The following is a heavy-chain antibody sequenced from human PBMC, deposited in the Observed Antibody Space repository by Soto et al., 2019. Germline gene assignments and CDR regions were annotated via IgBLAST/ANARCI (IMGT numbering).Heavy chain of an antibody. CDR1: GFSLSSDG. CDR3: ARSEVPAAMGGWFDP. D-gene: IGHD2-2*01. V-gene: IGHV1-18*01. J-gene: IGHJ5*02. CDR2: ISPYYDST. Sequence: QVPLVQSGAEGKKPGASVKFSCKTSGFSLSSDGINWVRQAPGQALEWMGWISPYYDSTNYAQKFQGRVTLTTDTSTSTAYMELRSLRSDDTAVYYCARSEVPAAMGGWFDPWGQGTLVTVSS.